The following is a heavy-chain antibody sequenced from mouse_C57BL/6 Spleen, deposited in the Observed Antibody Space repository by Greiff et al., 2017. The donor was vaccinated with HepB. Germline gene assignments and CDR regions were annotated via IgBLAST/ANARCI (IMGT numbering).Heavy chain of an antibody. CDR2: IYPSDSET. Sequence: QVQLQQSGAELVRPGSSVKLSCKASGYTFTSYWMHWVKQRPGQGLEWIGNIYPSDSETHYNQKFKDKATLTVDKSSSTAYMQLSSLTSEDSAVYYCARSDYDEAYWGQGTLVTVSA. D-gene: IGHD2-4*01. V-gene: IGHV1-61*01. CDR1: GYTFTSYW. J-gene: IGHJ3*01. CDR3: ARSDYDEAY.